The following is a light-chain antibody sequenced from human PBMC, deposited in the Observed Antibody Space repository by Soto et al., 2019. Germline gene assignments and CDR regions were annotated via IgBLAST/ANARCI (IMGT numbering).Light chain of an antibody. Sequence: EIEMTQSPGTLSLSPGERATISCRASQVIGSRYLAWYHQKSGQAPRLLIYGASSRATGIPDRFSGSGSGTHFTLTISRLEPEDFGVYYCQQFGSSIPHTFGQGTKLEIK. J-gene: IGKJ2*01. CDR3: QQFGSSIPHT. V-gene: IGKV3-20*01. CDR2: GAS. CDR1: QVIGSRY.